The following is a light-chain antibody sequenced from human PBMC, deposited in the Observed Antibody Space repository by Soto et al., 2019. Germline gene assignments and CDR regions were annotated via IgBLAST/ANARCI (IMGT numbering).Light chain of an antibody. CDR3: CQYNPTPLI. Sequence: DIVMTQSPDSLAVSLGERATINCKSSESVFYSFTNRNYLAWYQLKPGQPPKLLISWASTRESVVPDRFSGSGSGPECPLTICSLQVEEVWVYCGCQYNPTPLIFGEG. CDR1: ESVFYSFTNRNY. CDR2: WAS. J-gene: IGKJ4*01. V-gene: IGKV4-1*01.